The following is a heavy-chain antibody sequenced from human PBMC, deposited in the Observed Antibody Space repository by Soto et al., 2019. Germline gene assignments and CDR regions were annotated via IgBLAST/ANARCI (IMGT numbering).Heavy chain of an antibody. V-gene: IGHV3-15*01. CDR2: IKSRADDGTA. CDR1: GFTFTNIW. D-gene: IGHD6-13*01. J-gene: IGHJ4*02. CDR3: ATEGIASRPPFDY. Sequence: GGSLRLSCAASGFTFTNIWMTWVRQAPGKGLEWVGHIKSRADDGTADYAAPLKGRFTISRDDSKNMLYLRMNSLKTEDTAVYFCATEGIASRPPFDYWGQGTLVTVSS.